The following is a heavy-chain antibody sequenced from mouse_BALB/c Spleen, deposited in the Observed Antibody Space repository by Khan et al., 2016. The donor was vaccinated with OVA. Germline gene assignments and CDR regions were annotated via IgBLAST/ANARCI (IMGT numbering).Heavy chain of an antibody. CDR3: ARAYYIYDGYYAMNY. CDR1: GFSLSRYS. Sequence: QVQLKESGPGLVAPSQSLSITCTVSGFSLSRYSVHWVRQPPGKGLEWLGMIWGGGNTDYNSTLKSRLNINKDNSKSQVFLTMNSLHTDDIAMYYCARAYYIYDGYYAMNYWGQGTSVTVSS. D-gene: IGHD2-14*01. CDR2: IWGGGNT. J-gene: IGHJ4*01. V-gene: IGHV2-6-4*01.